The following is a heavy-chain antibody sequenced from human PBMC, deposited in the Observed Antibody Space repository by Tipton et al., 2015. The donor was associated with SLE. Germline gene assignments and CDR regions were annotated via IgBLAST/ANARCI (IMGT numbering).Heavy chain of an antibody. D-gene: IGHD2-2*01. CDR2: IYTKGSM. CDR1: GYSISSGYY. V-gene: IGHV4-61*02. CDR3: ARVSCSSISCYVDF. J-gene: IGHJ4*02. Sequence: TLSLTCAVSGYSISSGYYWSWIRQPAGKGLEWIGRIYTKGSMNYSPSLRSRVTISLDPSKNQLSLKLTSVTAADTAVYYCARVSCSSISCYVDFWGQGTLVTVSS.